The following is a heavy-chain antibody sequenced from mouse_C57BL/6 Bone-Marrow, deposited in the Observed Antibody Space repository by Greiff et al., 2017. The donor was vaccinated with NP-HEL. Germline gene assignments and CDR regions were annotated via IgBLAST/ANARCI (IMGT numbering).Heavy chain of an antibody. D-gene: IGHD1-1*01. CDR3: ARQGGLLHDY. CDR2: ISSGGSYT. Sequence: EVMLVESGGDLVKPGGSLKLSCAASGFTFSSYGMSWVRQTPDKRLEWVATISSGGSYTYYPDSVKGRFTISRDNAKNTLYLQMSSLKSEDTAMYYCARQGGLLHDYWGQGTTLTVSS. V-gene: IGHV5-6*01. CDR1: GFTFSSYG. J-gene: IGHJ2*01.